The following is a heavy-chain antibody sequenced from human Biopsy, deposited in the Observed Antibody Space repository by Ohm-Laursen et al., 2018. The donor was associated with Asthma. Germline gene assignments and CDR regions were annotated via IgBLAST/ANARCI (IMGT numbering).Heavy chain of an antibody. J-gene: IGHJ4*02. D-gene: IGHD1-26*01. CDR1: GFTFSHYN. V-gene: IGHV3-30*18. CDR2: ISFDGSNK. CDR3: AKDVFPGWELRRGPDY. Sequence: LRLSCAASGFTFSHYNMNWVRQAPGKGLDWVAVISFDGSNKNYIDPVKRRFTISRDNSRNTLHLQMNSLRAEDTAVYYCAKDVFPGWELRRGPDYWGQGTLVTVSS.